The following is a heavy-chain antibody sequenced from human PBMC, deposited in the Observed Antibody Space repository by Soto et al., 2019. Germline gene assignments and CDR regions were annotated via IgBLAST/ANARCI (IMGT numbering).Heavy chain of an antibody. V-gene: IGHV5-51*01. Sequence: GESLKISCKGSGYSITSYWIGWVRQMPGKGLEWMGIIYPGDSDTRYSPSFQGQVTISADKSISTAYLQWSSLKASDTAMYYCARSSIAARNWFDPWGQGTLVTVSS. CDR2: IYPGDSDT. CDR3: ARSSIAARNWFDP. J-gene: IGHJ5*02. D-gene: IGHD6-6*01. CDR1: GYSITSYW.